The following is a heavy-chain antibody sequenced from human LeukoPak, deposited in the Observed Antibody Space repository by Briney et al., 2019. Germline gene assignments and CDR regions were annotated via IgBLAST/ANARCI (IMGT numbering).Heavy chain of an antibody. CDR3: ASNRVSAFDY. J-gene: IGHJ4*02. V-gene: IGHV1-46*01. CDR1: GYTFTSYY. Sequence: ASVKVSCKASGYTFTSYYMHWVRQAPGQGLEWMGIINPSGGSTSYTQKFQGRVTMTRDTSTSTVYMELSSLRPEDTAVYYCASNRVSAFDYWGQGTLVPVSS. CDR2: INPSGGST.